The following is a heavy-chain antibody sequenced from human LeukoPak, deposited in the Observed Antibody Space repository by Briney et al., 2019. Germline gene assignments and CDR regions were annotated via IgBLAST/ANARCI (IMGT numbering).Heavy chain of an antibody. Sequence: GSLRLSCAASGFTFSDYAMNWVRQAPGKGLEWVAVISKDGSDKYYPGSVRGRFTISRDNSKNTIYLQMDSLRAEDTAIYYCARDYWWNYDYWGQGTLVTVSS. J-gene: IGHJ4*02. CDR1: GFTFSDYA. D-gene: IGHD1-7*01. V-gene: IGHV3-30-3*01. CDR3: ARDYWWNYDY. CDR2: ISKDGSDK.